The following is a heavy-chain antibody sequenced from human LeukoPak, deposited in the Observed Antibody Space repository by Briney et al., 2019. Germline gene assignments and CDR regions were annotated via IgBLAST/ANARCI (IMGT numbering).Heavy chain of an antibody. D-gene: IGHD2-2*01. Sequence: SETLSLTCTVSGGSISSYYWSWIRQPPGKVLEWIGYIYYSGSTNYNPSLKSRVTISVDTSKNQFSLKLSSVTAADTAVYYCARAQGCSSTSCPLYYYYYMDVWGKGTTVTVSS. CDR3: ARAQGCSSTSCPLYYYYYMDV. V-gene: IGHV4-59*01. CDR1: GGSISSYY. CDR2: IYYSGST. J-gene: IGHJ6*03.